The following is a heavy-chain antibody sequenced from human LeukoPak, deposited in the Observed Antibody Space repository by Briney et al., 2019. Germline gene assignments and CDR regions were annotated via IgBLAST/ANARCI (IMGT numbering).Heavy chain of an antibody. Sequence: ASVKVSCKASGYTFTSYGISWVRQAPGQGLEWMGGIIPIFGTANYAQKFQGRVTITADESTSTAYMELSSLRSEDTAVYYCARARAQGGTTLFYYYYYMDVWGKGTTATVSS. V-gene: IGHV1-69*13. CDR1: GYTFTSYG. CDR2: IIPIFGTA. D-gene: IGHD1-7*01. J-gene: IGHJ6*03. CDR3: ARARAQGGTTLFYYYYYMDV.